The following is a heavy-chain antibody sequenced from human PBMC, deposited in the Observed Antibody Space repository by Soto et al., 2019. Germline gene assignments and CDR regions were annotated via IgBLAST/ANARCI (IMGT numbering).Heavy chain of an antibody. CDR1: GFTFSSYG. CDR2: IWYDGSNK. Sequence: HPGGSLRLSCAASGFTFSSYGMHWVRQAPGKGLEWVAVIWYDGSNKYYADSVKGRFTISRDNSKNTLYLQMNSLRAEDTAVYYCARASGFNYGSGSYYYMDVWGKGTTVTVSS. D-gene: IGHD3-10*01. J-gene: IGHJ6*03. V-gene: IGHV3-33*01. CDR3: ARASGFNYGSGSYYYMDV.